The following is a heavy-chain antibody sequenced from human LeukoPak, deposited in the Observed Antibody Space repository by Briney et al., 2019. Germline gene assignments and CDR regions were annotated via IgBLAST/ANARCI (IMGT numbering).Heavy chain of an antibody. Sequence: GGSLRLSCAASGFTLYDYGMSWVPQAPGKGLEWVSGINWNGGSTGYADSVKGRFTISRDNAKNSLYLQINSLRAEDTALYYCARDLWKGIAVAAYYFDYWGQGTLVTVSS. CDR3: ARDLWKGIAVAAYYFDY. CDR1: GFTLYDYG. D-gene: IGHD6-19*01. J-gene: IGHJ4*02. CDR2: INWNGGST. V-gene: IGHV3-20*04.